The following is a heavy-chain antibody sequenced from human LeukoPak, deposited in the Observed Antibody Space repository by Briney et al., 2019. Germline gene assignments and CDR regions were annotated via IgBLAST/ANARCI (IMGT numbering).Heavy chain of an antibody. J-gene: IGHJ4*02. D-gene: IGHD3-22*01. CDR3: ARDYDSSGPATDY. CDR1: GGTFISYA. CDR2: IIPIFGTA. V-gene: IGHV1-69*13. Sequence: SVKVSCKASGGTFISYAISWVRQAPGQGLEWMGGIIPIFGTANYAQKFQGRVTITADESTSTAYMELSSLRSEDTAVYYCARDYDSSGPATDYWGQGTLVTVSS.